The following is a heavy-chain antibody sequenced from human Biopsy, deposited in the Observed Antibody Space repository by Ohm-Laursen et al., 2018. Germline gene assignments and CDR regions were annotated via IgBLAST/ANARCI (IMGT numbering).Heavy chain of an antibody. V-gene: IGHV4-34*01. CDR3: AREGGGLLPIRLTDF. CDR1: GESFSDYY. CDR2: INHRGRS. J-gene: IGHJ4*02. D-gene: IGHD1-26*01. Sequence: SDTLSLTCEVSGESFSDYYWSWIRQSPGKGLEWIGEINHRGRSSYSPSLQSRVTISVDASKNQFSLNMKLVTAADTAVYFCAREGGGLLPIRLTDFWGPGMMVTVSS.